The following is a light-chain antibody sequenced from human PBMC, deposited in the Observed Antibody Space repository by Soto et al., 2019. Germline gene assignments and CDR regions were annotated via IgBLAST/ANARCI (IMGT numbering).Light chain of an antibody. CDR3: QQYNNWPPST. CDR1: QSVSSN. Sequence: IVLTQSPGTLSLSPGETATLSCRASQSVSSNLAWYQQKPGQAPRLLIYGASTRATGIPARFSGSGSGTEFTLTISSLQSEDFAVYYCQQYNNWPPSTFGQGTRLEIK. V-gene: IGKV3-15*01. J-gene: IGKJ5*01. CDR2: GAS.